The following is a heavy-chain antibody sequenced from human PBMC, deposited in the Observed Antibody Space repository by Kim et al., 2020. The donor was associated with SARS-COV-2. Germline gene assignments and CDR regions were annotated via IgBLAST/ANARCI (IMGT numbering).Heavy chain of an antibody. D-gene: IGHD2-21*02. CDR2: IWYDESNK. J-gene: IGHJ4*02. V-gene: IGHV3-33*03. Sequence: GGSLRLSCATSGFSFSAYGMHWVRQAPGKGLEWVAVIWYDESNKYYADSVKGRFSISRDTSKNTLYLQMNNLRAEDTAVYYCAKDQASRWGTTCGGDCYPDYWGQGTLVTISS. CDR3: AKDQASRWGTTCGGDCYPDY. CDR1: GFSFSAYG.